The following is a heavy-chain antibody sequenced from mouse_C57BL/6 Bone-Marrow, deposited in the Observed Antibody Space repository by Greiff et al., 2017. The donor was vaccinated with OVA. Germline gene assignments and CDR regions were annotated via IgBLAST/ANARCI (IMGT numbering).Heavy chain of an antibody. CDR3: ARGFITTVVGAY. D-gene: IGHD1-1*01. J-gene: IGHJ3*01. CDR1: GFTFSDYY. Sequence: EVQRVESGGGLVQPGGSLKLSCAASGFTFSDYYMYWVRQTPEKRLEWVAYISNGGGSTYYPDTVKGRFTISRDNAKNTLYLQMSRLKSEDTAMYYCARGFITTVVGAYWGQGTLVTVSA. CDR2: ISNGGGST. V-gene: IGHV5-12*01.